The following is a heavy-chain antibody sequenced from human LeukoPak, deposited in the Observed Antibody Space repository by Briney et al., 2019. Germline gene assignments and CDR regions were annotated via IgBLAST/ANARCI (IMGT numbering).Heavy chain of an antibody. CDR2: IYYSGST. CDR1: GGSISSGGYY. D-gene: IGHD2-2*01. V-gene: IGHV4-31*03. Sequence: TSSETLSLTCTVSGGSISSGGYYWSWIRQHPGKGLEWIGYIYYSGSTYYNPSLKSRVTISVDTSKNQFSLKLSSVTAADTAVYYCARALLLPGARERFIDYWAQGTLVTVSS. J-gene: IGHJ4*02. CDR3: ARALLLPGARERFIDY.